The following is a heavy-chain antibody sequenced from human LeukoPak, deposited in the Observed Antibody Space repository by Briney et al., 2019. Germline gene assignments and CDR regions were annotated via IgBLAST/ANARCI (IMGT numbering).Heavy chain of an antibody. D-gene: IGHD6-19*01. CDR2: INQDESAK. J-gene: IGHJ4*02. V-gene: IGHV3-7*01. Sequence: GGSLRLSCAASGFTFSRYWMNWVRQAPGKGLEWVASINQDESAKFYVDSVKGRFTISRDNAKNSLYLQMNSLRAEDTAVYYCARDLGYSSGPNYWGQGTRVTVSS. CDR1: GFTFSRYW. CDR3: ARDLGYSSGPNY.